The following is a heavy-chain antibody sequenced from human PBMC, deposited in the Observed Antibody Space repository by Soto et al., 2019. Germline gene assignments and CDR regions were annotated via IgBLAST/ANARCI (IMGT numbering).Heavy chain of an antibody. J-gene: IGHJ4*02. CDR3: AKGVSQYTPLSLFDY. CDR2: ISGSDGRT. D-gene: IGHD2-2*02. Sequence: EVQRLESGGGLVRPGGSLRLSCAASGFTFSSYAMSWVRQAPGKGLELVSTISGSDGRTYSTDSVKGRFTISRDNSRNTAYLQMTSLRVEDKAVYYCAKGVSQYTPLSLFDYWGRGTLVTVSS. V-gene: IGHV3-23*01. CDR1: GFTFSSYA.